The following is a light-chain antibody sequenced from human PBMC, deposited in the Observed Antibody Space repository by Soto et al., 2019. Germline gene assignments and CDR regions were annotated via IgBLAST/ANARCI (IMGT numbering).Light chain of an antibody. CDR3: CSYAGSYV. CDR2: EVS. V-gene: IGLV2-23*02. CDR1: SSDVGSYNL. Sequence: QSALTQPASVSGSPGQSITISCTGTSSDVGSYNLVSWYQQHPGKAPKLMIYEVSKRPSGVSNRFSGSKSGNTVSLTISGLQAEDEADYYCCSYAGSYVFGTGTKVTVL. J-gene: IGLJ1*01.